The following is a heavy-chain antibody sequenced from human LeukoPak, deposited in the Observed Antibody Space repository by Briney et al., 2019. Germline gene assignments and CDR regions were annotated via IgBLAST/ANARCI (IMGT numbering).Heavy chain of an antibody. V-gene: IGHV3-30*18. CDR2: ISYDGSYR. CDR3: AKTDGYNSDYFDY. CDR1: GFTFSNYG. J-gene: IGHJ4*02. Sequence: GGSLRLSCAASGFTFSNYGMHWVRQAPGKGLEWGALISYDGSYRNSADSVQGRITISRDNSKNTLYLQMNSLRAEDTAVYYCAKTDGYNSDYFDYWGQGTLVTVSS. D-gene: IGHD5-24*01.